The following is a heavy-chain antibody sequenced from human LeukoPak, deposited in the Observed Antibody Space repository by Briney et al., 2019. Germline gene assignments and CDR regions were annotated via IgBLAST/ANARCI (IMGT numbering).Heavy chain of an antibody. CDR1: GFTFSSYG. V-gene: IGHV3-30*02. CDR2: IRYDGSNK. J-gene: IGHJ5*02. CDR3: AKRHGDYGNWFDP. Sequence: GGSLRLSCAASGFTFSSYGMHWVRQAPGKGLEWVAFIRYDGSNKYYADSVKGRFTISRDNSKNTLYLQMNSLRAEGTAVYYCAKRHGDYGNWFDPWGQGTLVTVSS. D-gene: IGHD4-17*01.